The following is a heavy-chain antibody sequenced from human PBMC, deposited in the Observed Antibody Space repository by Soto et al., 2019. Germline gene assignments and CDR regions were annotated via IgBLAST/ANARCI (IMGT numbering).Heavy chain of an antibody. CDR1: GFTFSSYG. V-gene: IGHV3-23*01. CDR3: AKDRSVLWFGDPRA. D-gene: IGHD3-10*01. Sequence: GGSLRLSCAGSGFTFSSYGMSWVRQAPGKGLEWVSAISGSGGNTYYADSVKGRFTISRDNSKNTLYLQMNSLRAEDTAVYYCAKDRSVLWFGDPRAWGQGTLVTVSS. J-gene: IGHJ5*02. CDR2: ISGSGGNT.